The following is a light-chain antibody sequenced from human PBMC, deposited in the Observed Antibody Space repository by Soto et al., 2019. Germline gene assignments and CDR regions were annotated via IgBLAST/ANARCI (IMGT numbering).Light chain of an antibody. Sequence: ETVLTQSPGTLSLSPGDRATLSCRASQSVRNNYLAWYQQKPGQAPRLLIYGASNRATGIPDRFSGSGSGTDFTLTISRLEPEDFAVYYCQQYVSSGTFGQGSKVDI. V-gene: IGKV3-20*01. CDR1: QSVRNNY. CDR3: QQYVSSGT. J-gene: IGKJ1*01. CDR2: GAS.